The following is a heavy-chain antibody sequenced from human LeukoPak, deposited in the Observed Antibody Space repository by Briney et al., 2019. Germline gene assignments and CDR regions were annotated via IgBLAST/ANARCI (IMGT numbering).Heavy chain of an antibody. D-gene: IGHD5-12*01. CDR3: ARGGYSGYGSFGY. Sequence: GGSLRLSCAASGFTFGSFDMNWVRQAPGKGLEWISYISSSGTTIYYADSVKGRFTISRDNAENSLYLQMNSLRPEDTAVFYYARGGYSGYGSFGYWGQGTLVTVSS. J-gene: IGHJ4*02. CDR2: ISSSGTTI. V-gene: IGHV3-48*03. CDR1: GFTFGSFD.